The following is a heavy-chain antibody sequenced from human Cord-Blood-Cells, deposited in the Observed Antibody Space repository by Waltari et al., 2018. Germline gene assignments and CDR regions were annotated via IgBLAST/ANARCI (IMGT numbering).Heavy chain of an antibody. CDR1: GGTSVSFA. CDR3: ASHRSNYYYYYMDV. J-gene: IGHJ6*03. CDR2: IIPIFGTA. V-gene: IGHV1-69*01. Sequence: QVQLVPSGAEVKKPGSSVKVSCKASGGTSVSFAISWVRPAPGQGLEWMGGIIPIFGTANYAQKFQGRVTITADESTSTAYMELSSLRSEDTAVYYCASHRSNYYYYYMDVWGKGTTVTVSS. D-gene: IGHD4-4*01.